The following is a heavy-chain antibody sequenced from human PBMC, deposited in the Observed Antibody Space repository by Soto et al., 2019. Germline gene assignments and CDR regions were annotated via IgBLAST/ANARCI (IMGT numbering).Heavy chain of an antibody. J-gene: IGHJ2*01. Sequence: QITLKESGPTLVKPTQTLTLTCTFSGFSLSTSGVGVGWIRQPPGKTLEWLALIYWNDDKRYSPSLKDRLTITKDTSKNPVVLTMTNMDPVDTATYYCAHVRRYNFWSGSYSSAWYFDLWGRGTLVTVSS. CDR1: GFSLSTSGVG. CDR3: AHVRRYNFWSGSYSSAWYFDL. V-gene: IGHV2-5*01. D-gene: IGHD3-3*01. CDR2: IYWNDDK.